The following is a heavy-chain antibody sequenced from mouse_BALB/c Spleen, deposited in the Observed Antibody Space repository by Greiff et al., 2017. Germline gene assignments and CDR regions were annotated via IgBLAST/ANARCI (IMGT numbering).Heavy chain of an antibody. D-gene: IGHD2-4*01. J-gene: IGHJ2*01. V-gene: IGHV1-14*01. CDR2: INPYNDGT. Sequence: VHVKQSGPELVKPGASVKMSCKASGYTFTSYVMHWVKQKPGQGLEWIGYINPYNDGTKYNEKFKGKATLTSDKSSSTAYMELSSLTSEDSAVYYCARAMITAPLDYWGQGTTLTVSS. CDR3: ARAMITAPLDY. CDR1: GYTFTSYV.